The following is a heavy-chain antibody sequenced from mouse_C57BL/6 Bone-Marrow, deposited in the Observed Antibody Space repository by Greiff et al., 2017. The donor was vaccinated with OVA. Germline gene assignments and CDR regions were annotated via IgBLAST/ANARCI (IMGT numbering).Heavy chain of an antibody. J-gene: IGHJ2*01. D-gene: IGHD1-1*01. V-gene: IGHV1-81*01. CDR1: GYTFTSYG. CDR2: IYPRSGNT. Sequence: VKLQQSGAELARPGASVKLSCKASGYTFTSYGISWVKQRTGQGLEWIGEIYPRSGNTYYNEKFTGKATLTADKSSSTAYMELRSLTSEDSAVYFCARYYYGSPYFDYWGQGTTLTVSS. CDR3: ARYYYGSPYFDY.